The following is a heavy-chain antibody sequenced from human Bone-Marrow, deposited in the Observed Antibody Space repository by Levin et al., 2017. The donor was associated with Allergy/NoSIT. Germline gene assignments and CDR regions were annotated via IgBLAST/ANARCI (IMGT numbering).Heavy chain of an antibody. CDR1: GFSFRDYG. D-gene: IGHD3-16*01. CDR3: AKDLGGIRTVSYFDH. CDR2: LPYDESAE. J-gene: IGHJ4*02. V-gene: IGHV3-30*02. Sequence: GESLKISCKASGFSFRDYGMHWVRQAPGKGLQWVACLPYDESAEYATDVRGRFTVSRDDSKNTLYLQMDSLRPEDTAVYYCAKDLGGIRTVSYFDHWGQGALVTVSS.